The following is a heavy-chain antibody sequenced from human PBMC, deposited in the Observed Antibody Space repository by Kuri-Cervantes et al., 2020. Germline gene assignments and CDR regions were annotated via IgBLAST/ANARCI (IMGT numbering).Heavy chain of an antibody. J-gene: IGHJ4*02. V-gene: IGHV3-7*01. CDR2: INQGGSTI. Sequence: GESLKISCAASGFTFNNYALFWVRQAPGKGPDWVANINQGGSTIYYVDSAKGRFTISRDNAKNSLYLQMNSLRAEDTAVYYCARYMVGATGSDYWGQGTLVTVSS. CDR1: GFTFNNYA. D-gene: IGHD1-26*01. CDR3: ARYMVGATGSDY.